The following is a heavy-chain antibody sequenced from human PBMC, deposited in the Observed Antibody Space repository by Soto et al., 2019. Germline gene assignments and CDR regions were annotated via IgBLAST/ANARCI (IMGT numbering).Heavy chain of an antibody. J-gene: IGHJ4*02. CDR2: ISYDGSNK. V-gene: IGHV3-30*18. CDR1: GFTFSSYG. Sequence: QVQLVESGGGVVQPGRSLRLSCAASGFTFSSYGMHWVRQAPGKGLEWVAVISYDGSNKYYADSVKGRFTISRDNSKNTLYLQMNSLRAEDTAVYYCAKWMSGLIYWGQGTLVTVSS. D-gene: IGHD3-3*01. CDR3: AKWMSGLIY.